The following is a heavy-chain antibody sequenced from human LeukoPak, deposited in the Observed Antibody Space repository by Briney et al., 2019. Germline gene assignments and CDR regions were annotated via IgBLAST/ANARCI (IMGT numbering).Heavy chain of an antibody. J-gene: IGHJ4*02. D-gene: IGHD3-3*01. Sequence: SSGGYYWSWIRQHPGKGLEWVSGISWNSGSIGYADSVKGRFTISRDNAKNSLYLQMNSLRAEDTALYYCAKADAFGYDFWSGYFDYWGQGTLVTVSS. V-gene: IGHV3-9*01. CDR3: AKADAFGYDFWSGYFDY. CDR1: SSGGYY. CDR2: ISWNSGSI.